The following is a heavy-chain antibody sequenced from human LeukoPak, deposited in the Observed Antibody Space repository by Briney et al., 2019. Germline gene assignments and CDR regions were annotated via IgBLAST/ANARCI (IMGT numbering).Heavy chain of an antibody. CDR1: GGSVSSGSYS. CDR3: ARLLGSVEHDY. V-gene: IGHV4-39*01. Sequence: SETLSLTCTVSGGSVSSGSYSWGWIRQPPGEGLEWIGSFYYSGTTYYNPSLKSRVTISVDTSKNQFSLKLSSVTAADTAVYYCARLLGSVEHDYWGQGTLVTVSS. D-gene: IGHD2-8*02. CDR2: FYYSGTT. J-gene: IGHJ4*02.